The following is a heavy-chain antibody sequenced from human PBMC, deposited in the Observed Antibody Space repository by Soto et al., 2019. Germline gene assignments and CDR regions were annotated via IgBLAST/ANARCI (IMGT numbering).Heavy chain of an antibody. CDR1: GFTFSSYS. CDR3: ARDIAYCGGDCYTGPQDAFDI. J-gene: IGHJ3*02. CDR2: ISSSSSTI. Sequence: EVQLVESGGGLVQPGGSLRLSCAASGFTFSSYSMNWVRQAPGKGLEWVSYISSSSSTIYYADSVKGRFTISRDNANNSLYLQMNSLRAEDTAVYYCARDIAYCGGDCYTGPQDAFDIWGQGTMVTVSS. D-gene: IGHD2-21*01. V-gene: IGHV3-48*01.